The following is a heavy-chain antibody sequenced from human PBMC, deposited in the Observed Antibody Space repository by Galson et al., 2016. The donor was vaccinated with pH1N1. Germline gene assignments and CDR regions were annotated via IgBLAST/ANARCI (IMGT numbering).Heavy chain of an antibody. J-gene: IGHJ3*01. CDR1: GGSISGYF. Sequence: LSLTCTVSGGSISGYFWAWIRQPPGKAPEWIGNIFYSGTTYYNPSLESRVTISVDRSKNHFSLTLNSVNDADTAIYYCARINNKQREAIRDDAFDVWGQGTLVTVSS. CDR2: IFYSGTT. V-gene: IGHV4-59*01. D-gene: IGHD2-2*02. CDR3: ARINNKQREAIRDDAFDV.